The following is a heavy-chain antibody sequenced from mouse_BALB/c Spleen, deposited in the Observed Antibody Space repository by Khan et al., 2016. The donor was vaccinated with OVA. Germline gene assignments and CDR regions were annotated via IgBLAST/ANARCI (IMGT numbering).Heavy chain of an antibody. CDR2: INTYTGEP. Sequence: QIQLVQSGPELKKPGETVKISCKTSGYTFTNQGMNWVKQAPGEGLKWMGWINTYTGEPTYADDFKGRFAFSLETSASTAFLQINNLKNENMSTDFCARGYWYFDDWGEGTTVTVSS. CDR1: GYTFTNQG. V-gene: IGHV9-1*02. CDR3: ARGYWYFDD. J-gene: IGHJ1*01.